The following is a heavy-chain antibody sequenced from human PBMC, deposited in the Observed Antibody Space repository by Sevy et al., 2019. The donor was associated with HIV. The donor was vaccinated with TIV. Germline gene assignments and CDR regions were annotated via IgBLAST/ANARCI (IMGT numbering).Heavy chain of an antibody. CDR1: GFTFNAFS. J-gene: IGHJ1*01. CDR3: ALERLSSNVAEYFQN. D-gene: IGHD1-1*01. Sequence: GGSLRLSCAASGFTFNAFSMHWVRQAPGKGLEWVATISLDGGNQHYADSARGRFTISRDNSQNALFLQMNSLRPDDTALYYCALERLSSNVAEYFQNWGQGALVTVSS. CDR2: ISLDGGNQ. V-gene: IGHV3-30-3*01.